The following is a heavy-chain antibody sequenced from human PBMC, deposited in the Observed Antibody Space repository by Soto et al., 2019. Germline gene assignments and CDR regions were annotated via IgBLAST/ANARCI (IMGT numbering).Heavy chain of an antibody. D-gene: IGHD2-15*01. V-gene: IGHV4-31*03. CDR1: GGSISSGGYY. J-gene: IGHJ3*02. Sequence: SETLSLTCTVSGGSISSGGYYWSWIRQHPGKGLEWIGYIYYSGSTYYNPSLNSRVTISVETSKNQFSLKLSSVTAADTAVYYCARVRLNCSGGSCYSDAFDIWGQGTMVSVSS. CDR3: ARVRLNCSGGSCYSDAFDI. CDR2: IYYSGST.